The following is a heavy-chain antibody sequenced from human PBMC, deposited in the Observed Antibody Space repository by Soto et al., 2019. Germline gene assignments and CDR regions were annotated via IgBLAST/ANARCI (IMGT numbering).Heavy chain of an antibody. CDR2: IYYSGST. CDR3: ARGGYGDHYYYYGMDV. V-gene: IGHV4-39*01. Sequence: SETLSLTCTVSGGSISSSSYYWGWIRQPPGEGLEWIGSIYYSGSTYYNPSLKSRVTISVDTSKNQFSLKLSSVTAADTAVYYCARGGYGDHYYYYGMDVWGQGTTVTVSS. D-gene: IGHD4-17*01. J-gene: IGHJ6*02. CDR1: GGSISSSSYY.